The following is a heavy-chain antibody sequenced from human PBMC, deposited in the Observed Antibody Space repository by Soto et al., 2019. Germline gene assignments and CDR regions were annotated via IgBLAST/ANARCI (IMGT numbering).Heavy chain of an antibody. CDR3: ARGRKAPLFPYSSSSLRFDP. CDR2: MNPNSGNT. Sequence: GASVKVSCKASGYTFTSYDINWVRQATGQGLEWMGWMNPNSGNTGYAQKFQGRVTMTRNTSISTAYMELSSLRSEDTAVYYCARGRKAPLFPYSSSSLRFDPWGQGTLVTVSS. CDR1: GYTFTSYD. D-gene: IGHD6-6*01. J-gene: IGHJ5*02. V-gene: IGHV1-8*01.